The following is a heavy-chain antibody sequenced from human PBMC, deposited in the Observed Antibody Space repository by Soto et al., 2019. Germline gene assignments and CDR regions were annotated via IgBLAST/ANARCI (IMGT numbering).Heavy chain of an antibody. CDR2: IIPIFGTA. CDR1: GGTFSSYA. Sequence: ASVKVSCKASGGTFSSYAISWVRQAPGQGLEWMGGIIPIFGTANYAQKFQGRVTITADESTSTAYMELSSLRSEDTAVYYCAQVRDSGIAVAGTFGYWGQGTLVTVSS. J-gene: IGHJ4*02. CDR3: AQVRDSGIAVAGTFGY. V-gene: IGHV1-69*13. D-gene: IGHD6-19*01.